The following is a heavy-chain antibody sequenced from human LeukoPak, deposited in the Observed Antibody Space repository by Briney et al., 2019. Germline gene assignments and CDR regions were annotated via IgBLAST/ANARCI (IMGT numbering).Heavy chain of an antibody. J-gene: IGHJ4*02. CDR2: IYYSGST. Sequence: SGGSLRLSCAASGFTFSDFGITWVRQPPGKGLEWIGSIYYSGSTYYNPSLKSRVTISVDTSKNQFSLKLSSVTAADTAVYYCASWSLGGDPLILDYWGQGTLVTVSS. V-gene: IGHV4-39*01. CDR3: ASWSLGGDPLILDY. D-gene: IGHD2-21*02. CDR1: GFTFSDFGIT.